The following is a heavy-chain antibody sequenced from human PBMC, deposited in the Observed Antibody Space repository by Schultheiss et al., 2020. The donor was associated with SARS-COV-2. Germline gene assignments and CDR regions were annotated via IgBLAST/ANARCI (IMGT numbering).Heavy chain of an antibody. CDR1: GFTFSSKS. CDR2: ISSSSTYI. Sequence: GASLRLSCAASGFTFSSKSMNWVRQAPGKGLEWVSSISSSSTYIYYADSVKGRFTISRDNAKNSLFLQMNSLRAEDTAVYYCARDPDNWGFDYWGQGALVTVSS. V-gene: IGHV3-21*04. J-gene: IGHJ4*02. D-gene: IGHD7-27*01. CDR3: ARDPDNWGFDY.